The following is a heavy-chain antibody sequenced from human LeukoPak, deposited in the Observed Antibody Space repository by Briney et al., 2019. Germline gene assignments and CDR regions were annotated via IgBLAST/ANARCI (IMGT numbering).Heavy chain of an antibody. Sequence: GGSLRLSCTASGFTFASYAMSWVRQAPGKGLEWVSTITDSVGSTYYADSVKGRFSISRDNAKNSLYLQMNSLRAEDTAVYYCAKGVGDYLHYYFDYWGQGTLVTVSS. J-gene: IGHJ4*02. CDR3: AKGVGDYLHYYFDY. V-gene: IGHV3-23*01. D-gene: IGHD4-17*01. CDR2: ITDSVGST. CDR1: GFTFASYA.